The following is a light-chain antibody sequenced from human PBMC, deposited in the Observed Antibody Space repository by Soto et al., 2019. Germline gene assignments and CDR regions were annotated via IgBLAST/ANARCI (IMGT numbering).Light chain of an antibody. J-gene: IGLJ7*01. Sequence: QSVLTQSPSASASLGASVKLTCTLSSGYSSYAIAWHQQQPEKGPRYFMKLNSNGSHSKGDGIPDRFSGSSSGAERYLTISSLQSEDEADYYCQTWGTGYAVFGGGTQLTVL. CDR3: QTWGTGYAV. CDR1: SGYSSYA. CDR2: LNSNGSH. V-gene: IGLV4-69*01.